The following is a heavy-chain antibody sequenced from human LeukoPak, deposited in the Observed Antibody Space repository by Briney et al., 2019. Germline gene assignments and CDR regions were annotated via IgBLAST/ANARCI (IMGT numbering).Heavy chain of an antibody. D-gene: IGHD1-1*01. V-gene: IGHV4-61*02. CDR3: ARELVQFMYYYYMGV. CDR1: GGSISSGSYY. CDR2: IYTSGST. Sequence: SQTLSLTCTVSGGSISSGSYYWSWIRQPAGKGLEWIGRIYTSGSTNYNPSLKSRVTISVDTSKNQFSLKLSSVTAADTAVYYCARELVQFMYYYYMGVWGKGTTVTVSS. J-gene: IGHJ6*03.